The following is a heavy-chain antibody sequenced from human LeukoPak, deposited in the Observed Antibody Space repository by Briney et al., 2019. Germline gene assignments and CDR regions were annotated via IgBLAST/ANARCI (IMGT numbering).Heavy chain of an antibody. D-gene: IGHD2-15*01. Sequence: GGSLRLFWTTSSSYAMSWVRQAPGKGLEWVSSITSSGYNTYYADSVKGRFTISRDNSKNTLYLQLNSLRVEDTAVYYCAKSNCYFEYWGHGTLHPVSS. CDR3: AKSNCYFEY. J-gene: IGHJ4*01. CDR2: ITSSGYNT. CDR1: SSYA. V-gene: IGHV3-23*01.